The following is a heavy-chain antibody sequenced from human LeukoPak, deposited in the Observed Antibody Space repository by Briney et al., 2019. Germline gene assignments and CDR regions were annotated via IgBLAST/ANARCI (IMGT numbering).Heavy chain of an antibody. D-gene: IGHD3-9*01. CDR2: MNPNSGNT. Sequence: ASVKVSCKASGYTFTSYDISWVRQATGQGLEWMGWMNPNSGNTGYAQKFQGRVTTTRNTSISTAYMELSSLRSEDTAVYYCASRYYDILTGYYADYWGQGTLVTVSS. V-gene: IGHV1-8*01. CDR3: ASRYYDILTGYYADY. CDR1: GYTFTSYD. J-gene: IGHJ4*02.